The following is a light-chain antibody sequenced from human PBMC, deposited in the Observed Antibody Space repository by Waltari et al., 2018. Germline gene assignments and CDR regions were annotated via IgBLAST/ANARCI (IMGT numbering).Light chain of an antibody. CDR3: QHYVRLPAT. CDR2: GAS. V-gene: IGKV3-20*01. J-gene: IGKJ1*01. CDR1: QSVGGT. Sequence: EIVLTQSPGTLSLSTGERATLSCWASQSVGGTLAWYQQKPGQAPRLLIYGASSRATGIPDRFSGSGSRTEFSLTISRLEPEDVAVYYCQHYVRLPATFGQGTKVEIK.